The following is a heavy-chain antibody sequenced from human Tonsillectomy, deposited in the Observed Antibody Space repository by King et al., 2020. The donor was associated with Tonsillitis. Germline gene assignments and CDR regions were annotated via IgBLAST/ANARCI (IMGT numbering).Heavy chain of an antibody. J-gene: IGHJ4*02. CDR3: AREGSSTMGIDY. CDR2: SSSSSSYI. D-gene: IGHD3-10*01. Sequence: VQLVESGGGLVKPGGSLRLSCAASGFTFRSYSMNWVRQAPGKGLEWISYMSSSSSSSSYIYYADSVKGRFTISRDNAKNSLYMQMNRLRAEDTAVYYCAREGSSTMGIDYWGQRTRVTVSS. CDR1: GFTFRSYS. V-gene: IGHV3-21*01.